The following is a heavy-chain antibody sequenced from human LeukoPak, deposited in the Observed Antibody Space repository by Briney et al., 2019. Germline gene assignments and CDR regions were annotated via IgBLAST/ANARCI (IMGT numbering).Heavy chain of an antibody. CDR1: GGSISSYY. J-gene: IGHJ5*02. Sequence: SETLSLTCTVSGGSISSYYWSWVRQPAGEGLEWIGRIYISGGTNYNPSLTSRVTISVDTSQKQYSLTLSSVTAADTALYYCARHAPYYDFWSCSNWFDPWGQGTLVTVSS. V-gene: IGHV4-4*07. D-gene: IGHD3-3*01. CDR3: ARHAPYYDFWSCSNWFDP. CDR2: IYISGGT.